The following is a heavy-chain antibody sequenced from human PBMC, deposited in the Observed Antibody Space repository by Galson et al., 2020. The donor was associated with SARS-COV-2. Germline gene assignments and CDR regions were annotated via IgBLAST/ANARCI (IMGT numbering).Heavy chain of an antibody. D-gene: IGHD3-22*01. CDR1: GGSIKNYY. Sequence: ETSETLSLTCTVSGGSIKNYYWSWIRQPPGKGPEWIGFIYYTGSTNYNPSLKSRVTISVDTSENQVSLKLNSVTAADTAVYYCARTMVVVSYHMDVWGQGTGVAVSS. J-gene: IGHJ6*02. CDR2: IYYTGST. CDR3: ARTMVVVSYHMDV. V-gene: IGHV4-59*08.